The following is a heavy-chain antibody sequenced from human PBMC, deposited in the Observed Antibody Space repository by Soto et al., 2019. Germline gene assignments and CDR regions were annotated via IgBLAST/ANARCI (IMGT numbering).Heavy chain of an antibody. CDR1: GGSISSGDYY. CDR3: ARDHYVYDILTGYGYYYGMDV. J-gene: IGHJ6*02. V-gene: IGHV4-30-4*01. Sequence: SETLSLTCTVSGGSISSGDYYWILIRQPPGKGLEWIGYIYYSGSTYYNPSLKSRVTISVDTSKNQFSLKLSSVTAADTAVYYCARDHYVYDILTGYGYYYGMDVWGQGTTVTVSS. CDR2: IYYSGST. D-gene: IGHD3-9*01.